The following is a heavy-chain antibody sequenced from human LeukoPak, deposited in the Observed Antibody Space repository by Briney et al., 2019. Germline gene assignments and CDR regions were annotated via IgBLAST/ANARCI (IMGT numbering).Heavy chain of an antibody. V-gene: IGHV4-39*07. D-gene: IGHD3-22*01. CDR3: ARSAYYYDSSGYPLTIDY. CDR1: GGSISSSSYY. J-gene: IGHJ4*02. CDR2: IYYSGST. Sequence: PSETLSLTCTVSGGSISSSSYYWGWIRQPPGKGLEWIGSIYYSGSTYYNPSLKSRVTISVDTSKNQFSLKLSSVTAADTAVYYCARSAYYYDSSGYPLTIDYWGQGTLVTVSS.